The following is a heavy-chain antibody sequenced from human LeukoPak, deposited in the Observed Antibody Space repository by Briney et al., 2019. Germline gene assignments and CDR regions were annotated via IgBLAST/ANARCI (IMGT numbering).Heavy chain of an antibody. V-gene: IGHV1-8*01. CDR2: MNPNSGNT. CDR1: GYTFTSYD. Sequence: ASVKVSCRASGYTFTSYDINWVRQATGQGLEWMGWMNPNSGNTGYAQKFQGRVTMTRNTSISTAYMELSSLRSEDTAVYYCARAGGGSCSRNWFDPWGQGTLVTVSS. CDR3: ARAGGGSCSRNWFDP. J-gene: IGHJ5*02. D-gene: IGHD2-15*01.